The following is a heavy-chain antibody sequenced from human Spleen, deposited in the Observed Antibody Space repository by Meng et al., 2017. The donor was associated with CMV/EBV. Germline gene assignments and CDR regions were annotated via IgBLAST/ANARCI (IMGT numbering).Heavy chain of an antibody. Sequence: GESLKISCAASGFTFSTYKLDWVRQAPGKGLEWVSGISGGGGSTYYADSVKGRFTISRDNSKNTLYLQMNSLRAEDTAVYYCAKDQGPYYHDSSGYFDYWGQGALVTVSS. D-gene: IGHD3-22*01. CDR3: AKDQGPYYHDSSGYFDY. CDR2: ISGGGGST. V-gene: IGHV3-23*01. CDR1: GFTFSTYK. J-gene: IGHJ4*02.